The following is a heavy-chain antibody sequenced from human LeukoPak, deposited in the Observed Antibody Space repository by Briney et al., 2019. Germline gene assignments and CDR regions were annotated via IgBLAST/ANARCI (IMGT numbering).Heavy chain of an antibody. CDR1: GFTFSSYS. D-gene: IGHD3-22*01. CDR3: ARAPSTNDYYDSSGNSAGFDY. V-gene: IGHV3-21*01. J-gene: IGHJ4*02. Sequence: GGSLRLSCAASGFTFSSYSMNWVRQAPGKGLEWVSSISSSSSYIYYADSVKGRFTISRDNAKNSLYLQMNSLRAEDTAVYYCARAPSTNDYYDSSGNSAGFDYWGQGTLVTVSS. CDR2: ISSSSSYI.